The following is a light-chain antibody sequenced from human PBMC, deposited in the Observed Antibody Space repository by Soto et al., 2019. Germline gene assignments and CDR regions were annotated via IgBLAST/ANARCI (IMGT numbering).Light chain of an antibody. V-gene: IGLV2-23*02. CDR2: EVS. CDR1: SSDVGSYNL. Sequence: QSVLTQPASVSGSPGQSITISCTGTSSDVGSYNLVSWYQQHPGKAPKLMIYEVSKRPSGVSNRFSGSKSGNTASLTISGRQAEDEADYYCCSYAGISTVVFGGGTKLTVL. CDR3: CSYAGISTVV. J-gene: IGLJ2*01.